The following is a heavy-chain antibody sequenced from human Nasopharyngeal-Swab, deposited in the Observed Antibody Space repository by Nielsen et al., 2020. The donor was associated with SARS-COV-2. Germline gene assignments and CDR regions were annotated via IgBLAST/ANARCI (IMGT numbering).Heavy chain of an antibody. CDR2: ISGSGGST. CDR1: GFTFGSYA. Sequence: GGSLRLSCAASGFTFGSYAMSWVRQAPGKGLEWVSAISGSGGSTYYADSVKGRFTISRDNSKNTMYLQMNSLRAEDTAVYYCAKEGDGYNYFDYWGQGTLVTVSS. CDR3: AKEGDGYNYFDY. D-gene: IGHD5-24*01. J-gene: IGHJ4*02. V-gene: IGHV3-23*01.